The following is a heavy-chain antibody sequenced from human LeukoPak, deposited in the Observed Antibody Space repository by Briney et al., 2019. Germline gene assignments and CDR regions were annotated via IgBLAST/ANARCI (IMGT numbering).Heavy chain of an antibody. D-gene: IGHD6-13*01. CDR2: INHSGST. Sequence: PSETLSLTCAVYGGSFSGYYWSWIRQPPGKGLEWIGEINHSGSTNYNPSLKSRVTISLDTSKNQFSLKLSSVTAADTAVYYCARDKNLAAAGRIDAFDIWGQGTMVTVSS. CDR3: ARDKNLAAAGRIDAFDI. J-gene: IGHJ3*02. CDR1: GGSFSGYY. V-gene: IGHV4-34*01.